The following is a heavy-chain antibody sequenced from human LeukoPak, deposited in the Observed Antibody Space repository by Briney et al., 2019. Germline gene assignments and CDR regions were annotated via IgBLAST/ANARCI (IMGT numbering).Heavy chain of an antibody. J-gene: IGHJ4*02. V-gene: IGHV3-15*01. CDR2: IKSKADGETT. D-gene: IGHD3-10*01. CDR1: GFTFTHAW. CDR3: TTDLGITMIRGVIVS. Sequence: GGSLRLSCAASGFTFTHAWMTWVRQAPGKGLEWVGHIKSKADGETTDYAAPVKGRFFMSRDDSKATPYLQMNYLETEDTAVYYCTTDLGITMIRGVIVSWGQGTLVTVSS.